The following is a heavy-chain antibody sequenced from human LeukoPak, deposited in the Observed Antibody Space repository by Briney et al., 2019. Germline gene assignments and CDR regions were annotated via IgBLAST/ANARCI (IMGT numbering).Heavy chain of an antibody. D-gene: IGHD6-19*01. CDR1: GFTFSNYN. CDR3: ARLKVAVTGTGHYYYYGMDV. J-gene: IGHJ6*02. CDR2: ISSSSSYI. Sequence: GGSLRLSCAASGFTFSNYNMNWVRQAPGKGLEWVSSISSSSSYIYYADSVKGRFTISRDNARNSLYLQMNSLRAEDTAVYYCARLKVAVTGTGHYYYYGMDVWGQGTTVIVSS. V-gene: IGHV3-21*01.